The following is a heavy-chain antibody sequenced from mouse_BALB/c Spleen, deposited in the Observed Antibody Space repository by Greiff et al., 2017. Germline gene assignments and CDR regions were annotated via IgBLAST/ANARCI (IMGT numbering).Heavy chain of an antibody. J-gene: IGHJ4*01. V-gene: IGHV3-2*02. CDR3: ARDYDWARGY. CDR1: GYSITSYYA. D-gene: IGHD2-4*01. Sequence: EVQGVESGPGLVKPSQSLSLTCTVTGYSITSYYAWNWIRQVPGNKQEWMGYISYSGSTSYNPSLKSRISITRDTSKNQFFLQLNSVTTEGTATYYCARDYDWARGYWGRETSVTVSS. CDR2: ISYSGST.